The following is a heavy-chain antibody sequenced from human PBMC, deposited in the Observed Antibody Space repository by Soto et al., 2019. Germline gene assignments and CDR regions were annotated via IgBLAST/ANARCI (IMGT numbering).Heavy chain of an antibody. V-gene: IGHV5-51*01. CDR1: GYRFTSYW. CDR3: ARQLGHDYINNWFDP. Sequence: GESRKISCKGSGYRFTSYWIAWVRQMPGKGLEWMGIIYPGDSDARYSPSFQGQVTISVDKSISTAYLQWSSLKASDTAIYYCARQLGHDYINNWFDPWGQGTLVTVSS. J-gene: IGHJ5*02. D-gene: IGHD4-4*01. CDR2: IYPGDSDA.